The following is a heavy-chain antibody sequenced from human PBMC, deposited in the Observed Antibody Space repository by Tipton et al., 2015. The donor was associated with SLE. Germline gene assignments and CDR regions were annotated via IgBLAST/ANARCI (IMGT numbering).Heavy chain of an antibody. CDR3: AKDDGAFHI. J-gene: IGHJ3*02. CDR2: IYTSGGT. V-gene: IGHV4-4*07. Sequence: TLSLTCTVSGGSISFYYWSWFRQSAGRGVEWIGRIYTSGGTNYNPSLKSRVTISVDTSKNPFSLKLTSVVAADTGVYYCAKDDGAFHIWGQGTLVTVSS. CDR1: GGSISFYY. D-gene: IGHD5-24*01.